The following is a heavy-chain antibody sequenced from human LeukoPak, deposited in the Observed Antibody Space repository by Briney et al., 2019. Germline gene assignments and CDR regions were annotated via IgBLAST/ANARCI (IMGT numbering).Heavy chain of an antibody. CDR3: AVLPGIAVAGTGGY. J-gene: IGHJ4*02. CDR1: GGSFSGYY. CDR2: INHSGST. V-gene: IGHV4-34*01. Sequence: PSETLSLTCAVYGGSFSGYYWSWIRQPPGKGLEWIGEINHSGSTNYNPSLKSRVTISVDTSKNQFSLKLSSVTAADTAVYYCAVLPGIAVAGTGGYWGQGTLVTVSS. D-gene: IGHD6-19*01.